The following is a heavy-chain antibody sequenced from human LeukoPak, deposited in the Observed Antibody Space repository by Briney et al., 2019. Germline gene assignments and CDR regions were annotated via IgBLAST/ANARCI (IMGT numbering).Heavy chain of an antibody. V-gene: IGHV4-59*11. D-gene: IGHD6-13*01. CDR1: GGSISSHY. J-gene: IGHJ4*02. CDR2: IYYSGST. Sequence: SETLSLTCTVSGGSISSHYWSWIRQPPGKGLEWIGYIYYSGSTNYNPSLKSRVTISVDTSKNQFSLKLSSVTAADTAVYYCARAWRSSSWYYDYWGQGTLVTVSS. CDR3: ARAWRSSSWYYDY.